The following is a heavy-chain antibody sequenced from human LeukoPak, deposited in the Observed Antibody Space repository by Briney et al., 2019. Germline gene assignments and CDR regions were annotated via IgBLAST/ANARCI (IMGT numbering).Heavy chain of an antibody. CDR2: IYTSGST. CDR1: GGSISSGSFY. CDR3: ARDPSLWEQWPYFDY. D-gene: IGHD6-19*01. V-gene: IGHV4-61*02. J-gene: IGHJ4*02. Sequence: SQTLSLTCTVSGGSISSGSFYWSWIRQPAGKGLEWIGRIYTSGSTNYNPSLKSRVTISVDTSKNQFSLKLSSVTAADTAVYYCARDPSLWEQWPYFDYWGQGTLVTVSS.